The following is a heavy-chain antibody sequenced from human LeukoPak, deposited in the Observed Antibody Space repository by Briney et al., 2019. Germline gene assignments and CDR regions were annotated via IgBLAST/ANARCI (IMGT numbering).Heavy chain of an antibody. Sequence: PGGSLRLSCAASGFTVSSYGMHWVRQAPGKGLEWVAFIRYDGSNKYYADSVKGRFTISRDNSKNTLYLQMNSLRAEDTAVYYCAKRAAAEIDYWGQGPLVTVSS. CDR3: AKRAAAEIDY. D-gene: IGHD6-13*01. V-gene: IGHV3-30*02. J-gene: IGHJ4*02. CDR1: GFTVSSYG. CDR2: IRYDGSNK.